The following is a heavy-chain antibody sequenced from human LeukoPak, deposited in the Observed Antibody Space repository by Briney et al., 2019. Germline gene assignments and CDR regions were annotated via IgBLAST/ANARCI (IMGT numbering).Heavy chain of an antibody. V-gene: IGHV3-11*01. D-gene: IGHD6-25*01. Sequence: PGGSLRLSCAASGFTFSDYYMSRIRQAPGKGLEWVSYISSSGSTIYYADSVKGRFTISRDNAKNSLYLQMNSLRAEDTAVYYCARDSSIAARTDYWGQGTLVTVSS. CDR2: ISSSGSTI. J-gene: IGHJ4*02. CDR1: GFTFSDYY. CDR3: ARDSSIAARTDY.